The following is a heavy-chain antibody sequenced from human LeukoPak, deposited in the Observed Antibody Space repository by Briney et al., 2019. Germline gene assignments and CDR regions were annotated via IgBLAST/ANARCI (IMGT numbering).Heavy chain of an antibody. CDR1: GGSISTFY. J-gene: IGHJ3*02. CDR2: IYSTGTT. Sequence: PSETLSLTCTVSGGSISTFYWAWIRQPAGKGLEWLGHIYSTGTTEYNPSLKSRVTMSLDTSKNQFSLKVSSVTAADTAVYYCARDPQILYCSGGSCYGPPDGEDAFDIWGQGTMVTVSS. D-gene: IGHD2-15*01. V-gene: IGHV4-4*07. CDR3: ARDPQILYCSGGSCYGPPDGEDAFDI.